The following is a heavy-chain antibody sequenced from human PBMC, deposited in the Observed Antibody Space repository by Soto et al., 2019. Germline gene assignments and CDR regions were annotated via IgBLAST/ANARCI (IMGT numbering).Heavy chain of an antibody. CDR2: ISGVDYST. CDR1: GFTFSSYA. V-gene: IGHV3-23*01. Sequence: LSCAASGFTFSSYAMSWVRQAPGKGLQWVSSISGVDYSTYYADSVKGRFSITRDNSKNTLYLQMSSLRVEDTAVYYCAKVRETPGWTSYYYAMDVWGQGTTVTVSS. CDR3: AKVRETPGWTSYYYAMDV. D-gene: IGHD1-26*01. J-gene: IGHJ6*02.